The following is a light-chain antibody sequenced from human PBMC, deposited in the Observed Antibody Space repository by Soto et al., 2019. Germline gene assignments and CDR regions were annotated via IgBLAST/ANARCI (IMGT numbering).Light chain of an antibody. CDR2: KAS. V-gene: IGKV1-5*03. Sequence: DIQMTQSPSTLSGSVGDRVTITCRASQTISSWLAWYQQKPGKAPKLLIYKASTLKSGVPSRFSGSGSGTEFTLTISSLQSEDFAVYYCQQYNNWPLIFGGGTKVDIK. J-gene: IGKJ4*01. CDR3: QQYNNWPLI. CDR1: QTISSW.